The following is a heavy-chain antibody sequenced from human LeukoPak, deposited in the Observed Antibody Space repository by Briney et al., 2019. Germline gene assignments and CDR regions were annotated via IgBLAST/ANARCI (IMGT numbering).Heavy chain of an antibody. CDR3: ARTLRFGEFYYYYYYMDV. CDR2: IYYSGST. Sequence: SETLSLTCTVSGGSISSYYWSWIRQPPGKGLEWIGYIYYSGSTNYNPSLKSRVTISVDTSKNQFSLKLSSVTAADTAVYYCARTLRFGEFYYYYYYMDVWGKGTTVTVSS. V-gene: IGHV4-59*01. D-gene: IGHD3-10*01. CDR1: GGSISSYY. J-gene: IGHJ6*03.